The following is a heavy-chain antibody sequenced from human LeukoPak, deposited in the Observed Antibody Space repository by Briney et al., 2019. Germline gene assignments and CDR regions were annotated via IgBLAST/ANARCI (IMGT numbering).Heavy chain of an antibody. D-gene: IGHD3-22*01. Sequence: ASVKVSCKASGYTFTSYGISWVRQAPGQGLEWMGWISAYNGNTNYAQKLQGRVTMTTDTSTSTAYMELRSLRSDDTAVYYCARGRYYDSSGAYFDYWGQGTLVTVSS. V-gene: IGHV1-18*01. CDR3: ARGRYYDSSGAYFDY. CDR1: GYTFTSYG. J-gene: IGHJ4*02. CDR2: ISAYNGNT.